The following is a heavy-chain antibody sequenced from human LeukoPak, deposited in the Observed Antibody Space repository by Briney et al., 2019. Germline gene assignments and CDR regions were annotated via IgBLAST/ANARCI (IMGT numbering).Heavy chain of an antibody. D-gene: IGHD5-12*01. CDR1: GFTFSSYS. CDR3: ARGPSGYHNI. V-gene: IGHV3-48*01. CDR2: ISSSSSTI. Sequence: GGSLRLSCAASGFTFSSYSMNWVRQAPGKGLEWVSYISSSSSTIYYADSVKGRFTISRDSSKNTLYLQMNSLRAEDTAVYYCARGPSGYHNIGGQGTLVTVSS. J-gene: IGHJ4*02.